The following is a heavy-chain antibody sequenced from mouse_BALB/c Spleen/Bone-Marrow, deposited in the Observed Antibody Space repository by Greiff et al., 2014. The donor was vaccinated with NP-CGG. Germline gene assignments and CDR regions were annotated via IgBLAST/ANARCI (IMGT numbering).Heavy chain of an antibody. D-gene: IGHD1-1*01. CDR1: GFTFSSFG. CDR2: ISSGSSTI. V-gene: IGHV5-17*02. CDR3: ARLRRYYGYFDY. Sequence: VQLKQSGGGLVQPGGSRKLSCAASGFTFSSFGMHWARQAPEKGLEWVAYISSGSSTIYYADTVKGRFTISRDNPKNTLFLQMTSLRSEDTAMYYCARLRRYYGYFDYWGQGTTLTGSS. J-gene: IGHJ2*01.